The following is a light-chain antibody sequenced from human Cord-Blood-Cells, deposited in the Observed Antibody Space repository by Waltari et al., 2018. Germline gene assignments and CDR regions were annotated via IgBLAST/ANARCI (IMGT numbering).Light chain of an antibody. V-gene: IGKV3-20*01. CDR3: QQYGSSPPRIT. Sequence: ELVLTQSPGTLSLSPGESATLSCRASQSVSSNYLAWYQQKPGQAPRLLIYGASSRATGIPDRFSGSGCGTDFTLTISRLEPEDFAVYYCQQYGSSPPRITFGQGTRLEIK. CDR2: GAS. CDR1: QSVSSNY. J-gene: IGKJ5*01.